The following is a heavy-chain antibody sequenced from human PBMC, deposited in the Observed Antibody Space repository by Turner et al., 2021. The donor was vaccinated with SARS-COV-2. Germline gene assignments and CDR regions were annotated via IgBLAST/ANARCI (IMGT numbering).Heavy chain of an antibody. CDR2: IYPGDSDT. CDR1: GYSFTNYW. J-gene: IGHJ4*02. Sequence: EVQLVQSGAEGKKPGESLKISCQGSGYSFTNYWIGWVRQMPGRGLEWMGIIYPGDSDTRYSPSFQGQVTISADRSITTAYLQWSSLKASDTAMYYCARREWGGSLGHIDCWGQGTLVTVSS. D-gene: IGHD1-26*01. V-gene: IGHV5-51*01. CDR3: ARREWGGSLGHIDC.